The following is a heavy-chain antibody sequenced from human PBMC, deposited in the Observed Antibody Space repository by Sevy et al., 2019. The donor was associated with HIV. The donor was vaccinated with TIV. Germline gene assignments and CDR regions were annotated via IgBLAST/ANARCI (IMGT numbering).Heavy chain of an antibody. J-gene: IGHJ5*02. CDR1: GGSFSGYY. Sequence: SETLSLTCAVYGGSFSGYYWSWIRQPPGKGLEWIGEINHSGSSNYNPSLKSRVTISVDTSKNQFSLKLSSVTAADTTVYYCARVRYYDYVWGSYRPTTKDHWYDPWGQGTLVTVSS. V-gene: IGHV4-34*01. CDR3: ARVRYYDYVWGSYRPTTKDHWYDP. CDR2: INHSGSS. D-gene: IGHD3-16*02.